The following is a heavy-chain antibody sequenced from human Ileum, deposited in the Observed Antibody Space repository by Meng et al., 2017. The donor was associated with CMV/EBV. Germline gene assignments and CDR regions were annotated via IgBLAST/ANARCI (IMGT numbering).Heavy chain of an antibody. D-gene: IGHD7-27*01. CDR1: GYTFSSYD. CDR2: MNPNSGNT. J-gene: IGHJ4*02. V-gene: IGHV1-8*03. Sequence: ASVKVSCKASGYTFSSYDINWVRQATGQGLEWMGWMNPNSGNTGYAQKFQGRVTITRNTSISTAYMELSSLRSEDTAVYYCAKDMRRQTRLGWLPKQGGRGTCLDYWGQGTLVTVSS. CDR3: AKDMRRQTRLGWLPKQGGRGTCLDY.